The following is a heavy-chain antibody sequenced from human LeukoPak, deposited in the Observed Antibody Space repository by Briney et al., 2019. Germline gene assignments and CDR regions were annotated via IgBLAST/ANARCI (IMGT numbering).Heavy chain of an antibody. V-gene: IGHV3-23*01. CDR1: GFTFSSYG. CDR3: ARDRAAAGFFSPYISNWFDP. Sequence: GGTLRLSCAASGFTFSSYGMSWVRQAPGKGLEWVSAISGSGGSTYYADSVKGRFTISRDNAKNSLYLQMNSLRAEDTAVYYCARDRAAAGFFSPYISNWFDPWGQGTLVTVSS. CDR2: ISGSGGST. J-gene: IGHJ5*02. D-gene: IGHD6-13*01.